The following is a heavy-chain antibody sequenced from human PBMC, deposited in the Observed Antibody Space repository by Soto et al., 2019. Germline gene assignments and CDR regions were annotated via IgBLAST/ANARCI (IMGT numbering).Heavy chain of an antibody. CDR1: GYSFTSYW. J-gene: IGHJ6*02. CDR2: IYPGDSDT. Sequence: GESLKISCKGSGYSFTSYWIGWVRLMPGKGLEWMGIIYPGDSDTRYSPSFQGQVTISADKSISTAYLQWSSLKASDPAMYYCARHEVDTVMFAYYYDYQYVLSVRAQGSTVTGSS. D-gene: IGHD5-18*01. V-gene: IGHV5-51*01. CDR3: ARHEVDTVMFAYYYDYQYVLSV.